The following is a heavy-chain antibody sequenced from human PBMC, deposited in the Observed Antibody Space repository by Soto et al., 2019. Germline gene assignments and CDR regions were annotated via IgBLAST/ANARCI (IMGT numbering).Heavy chain of an antibody. D-gene: IGHD1-26*01. J-gene: IGHJ4*02. V-gene: IGHV3-53*02. CDR2: IYSGGTT. Sequence: EVQLVETGGGLIQPGGSLRLSCAASGFTVSSSYMTWVRQAPGKGLEWVSVIYSGGTTYYADSVKGRFTISRDNSKNTLYLQMNSLRAEDTAVYYCARGELQKLGYWGQGTLVTVSS. CDR1: GFTVSSSY. CDR3: ARGELQKLGY.